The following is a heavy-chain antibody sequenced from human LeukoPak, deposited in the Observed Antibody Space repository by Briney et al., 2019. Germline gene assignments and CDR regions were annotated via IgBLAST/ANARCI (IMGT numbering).Heavy chain of an antibody. CDR1: GFTFDDYG. V-gene: IGHV3-20*04. D-gene: IGHD3-3*01. CDR2: INWNGGST. J-gene: IGHJ4*02. Sequence: GGSLRLSCAASGFTFDDYGMSWVRQAPGKGLEWVSGINWNGGSTGYADSAKGRFTISRDNAKNSLYLQMNSLRAEDTAVYYCARTTRKDYDFWSGYSYYFDYWGQGTLVTVSS. CDR3: ARTTRKDYDFWSGYSYYFDY.